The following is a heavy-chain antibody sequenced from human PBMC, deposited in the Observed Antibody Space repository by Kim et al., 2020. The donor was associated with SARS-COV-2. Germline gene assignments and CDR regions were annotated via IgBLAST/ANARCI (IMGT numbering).Heavy chain of an antibody. J-gene: IGHJ6*02. D-gene: IGHD5-12*01. V-gene: IGHV1-58*01. CDR1: GFTYTSSA. CDR3: AADRVATISYYYYGMDV. Sequence: SVKVSCKASGFTYTSSAVQWVRQARGQRLEWIGWIVVGSGNTNYAQKFQERVTITRDMSTSTAYLELSSLRSEDTAVYYCAADRVATISYYYYGMDVWGQGTTLTVSS. CDR2: IVVGSGNT.